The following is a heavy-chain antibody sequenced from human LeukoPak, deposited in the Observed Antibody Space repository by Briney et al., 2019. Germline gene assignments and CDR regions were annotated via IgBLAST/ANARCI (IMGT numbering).Heavy chain of an antibody. J-gene: IGHJ2*01. CDR3: ASAASVSRGWVYGYFDL. Sequence: PSETLSLTCTVSGFSITTGYYWAWIRQPPGKGLEWIGTIFRIGSTYYNPPLKSRVTISVDTSKNQFSLKLSSVTAADTAVYYCASAASVSRGWVYGYFDLWGRGTLVTVSS. D-gene: IGHD6-19*01. CDR1: GFSITTGYY. CDR2: IFRIGST. V-gene: IGHV4-38-2*02.